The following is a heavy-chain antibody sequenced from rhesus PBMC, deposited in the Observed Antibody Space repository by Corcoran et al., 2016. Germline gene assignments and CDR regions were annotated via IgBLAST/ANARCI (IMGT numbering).Heavy chain of an antibody. D-gene: IGHD1-26*01. CDR3: VRNPNWNYVGYYDY. J-gene: IGHJ4*01. CDR2: ITNNGGRT. CDR1: GFTFSDYY. Sequence: EVQLVESGGGLAKPGGSLTLSCAASGFTFSDYYMEWVRQAPGKGLEWVARITNNGGRTWYADSVKGKCTISRENAKNTLYLQIDSLRLEDTAVYYCVRNPNWNYVGYYDYWGHGVQVTVSS. V-gene: IGHV3-178*01.